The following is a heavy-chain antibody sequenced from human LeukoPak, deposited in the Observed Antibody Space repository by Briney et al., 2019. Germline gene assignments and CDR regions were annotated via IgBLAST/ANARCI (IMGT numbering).Heavy chain of an antibody. Sequence: GGSLRLSCAASGFTFSDYYMTWIRQAPGKGLEWVSYISSSSNNIHYANSVRGRFTISRDNAKNSVYLQMNSLRAEDTAIYYCARAAGWFDPWGQGTLVTVSS. CDR2: ISSSSNNI. V-gene: IGHV3-11*01. CDR3: ARAAGWFDP. J-gene: IGHJ5*02. CDR1: GFTFSDYY.